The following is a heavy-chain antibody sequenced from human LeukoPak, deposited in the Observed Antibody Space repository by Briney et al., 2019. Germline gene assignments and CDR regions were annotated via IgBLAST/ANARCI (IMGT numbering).Heavy chain of an antibody. CDR1: GGSVSSTNW. CDR3: AREGGFYRPLDY. CDR2: VHLDGRT. Sequence: PSETLSLTCGVSGGSVSSTNWWTWTRQPPGKGLERIGKVHLDGRTNFNPSLKSRLTMSVDLSENHVSLKLTSVTAADTAVYYCAREGGFYRPLDYSGQGTLVTVSS. V-gene: IGHV4-4*02. J-gene: IGHJ4*02. D-gene: IGHD6-25*01.